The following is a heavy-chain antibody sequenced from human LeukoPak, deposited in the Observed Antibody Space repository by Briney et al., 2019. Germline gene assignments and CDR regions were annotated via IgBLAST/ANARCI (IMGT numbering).Heavy chain of an antibody. V-gene: IGHV4-59*01. CDR2: IYYSGST. J-gene: IGHJ4*02. CDR3: ARDTPPDY. Sequence: KPSETLSLTCTVSGGSISSYCWSWIRQPPGKGLEWIGYIYYSGSTNYNPSLKSRVTISVDTSKNQFSLKLSSVTAADTAVYYCARDTPPDYWGQGTLVTVSS. CDR1: GGSISSYC.